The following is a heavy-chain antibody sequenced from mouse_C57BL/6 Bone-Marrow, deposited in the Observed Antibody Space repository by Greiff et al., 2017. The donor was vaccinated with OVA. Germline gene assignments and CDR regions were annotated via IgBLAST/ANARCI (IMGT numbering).Heavy chain of an antibody. D-gene: IGHD1-1*01. CDR1: GFTFSSYA. CDR3: ARGPLATVDAMDY. CDR2: ISDGGSYT. J-gene: IGHJ4*01. Sequence: EVQVVESGGGLVKPGGSLKLSCAASGFTFSSYAMSWVRQTPEKRLEWVATISDGGSYTYYPDNVKGRFTFSRDNAKNNLYLQMSHRKSKDTAMYYCARGPLATVDAMDYWGQGTSVTVSS. V-gene: IGHV5-4*01.